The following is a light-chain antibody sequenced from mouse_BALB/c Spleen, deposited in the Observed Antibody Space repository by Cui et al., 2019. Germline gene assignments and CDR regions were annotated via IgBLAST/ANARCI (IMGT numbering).Light chain of an antibody. CDR1: TDIDDD. V-gene: IGKV17-121*01. Sequence: DTTVTQSPASLSLAIGQKDTITCITSTDIDDDMNRYQQKPGEPPKLLNSEGNTLRPGVPSRFSSSGYGTDFVFTIENMLTEDVADYYCLQSDNLPYTFGGGTKLEIK. CDR3: LQSDNLPYT. CDR2: EGN. J-gene: IGKJ2*01.